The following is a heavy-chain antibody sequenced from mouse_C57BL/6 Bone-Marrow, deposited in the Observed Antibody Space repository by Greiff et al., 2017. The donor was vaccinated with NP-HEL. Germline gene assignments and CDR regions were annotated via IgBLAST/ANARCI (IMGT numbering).Heavy chain of an antibody. Sequence: QVKLQQPGAELVRPGTSVKLSCKASGYTFTSYWMHWVKQRPGQGLEWIGVIDPSDSYTNYNQKFKGKATLTVDTSSSTAYMQLSSLTSEDSAVYYCARTRIGNLDYWGQGTTLTVSS. D-gene: IGHD2-1*01. V-gene: IGHV1-59*01. CDR3: ARTRIGNLDY. CDR2: IDPSDSYT. J-gene: IGHJ2*01. CDR1: GYTFTSYW.